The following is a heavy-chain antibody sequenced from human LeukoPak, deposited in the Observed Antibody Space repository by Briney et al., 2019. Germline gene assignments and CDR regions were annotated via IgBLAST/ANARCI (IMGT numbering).Heavy chain of an antibody. V-gene: IGHV1-69*04. D-gene: IGHD5-18*01. CDR3: ASGGRGYSYGHYRLNY. Sequence: GASVKVSCKASGGTFSSYAISWVRQAPGQGLEWMGRIIPILGIANYAQKFQGRVTITADKSTSTAYMELSSLRSEDTAVYYCASGGRGYSYGHYRLNYWGQGTLVTVSS. CDR1: GGTFSSYA. CDR2: IIPILGIA. J-gene: IGHJ4*02.